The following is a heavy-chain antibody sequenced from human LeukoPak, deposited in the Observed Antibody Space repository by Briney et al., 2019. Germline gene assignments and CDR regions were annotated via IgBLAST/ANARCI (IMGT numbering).Heavy chain of an antibody. J-gene: IGHJ6*02. Sequence: SETLSLTCAVYGDSFSGYYWSWIRQPPGKGLEWVGEINHSGGTNYNPSLKSRVTISVDTSKNQFSLKLSSVTAADTAVYYCAGSSWIHYYYYGMDVWGQGTTVTVSS. CDR1: GDSFSGYY. CDR3: AGSSWIHYYYYGMDV. V-gene: IGHV4-34*01. CDR2: INHSGGT. D-gene: IGHD6-13*01.